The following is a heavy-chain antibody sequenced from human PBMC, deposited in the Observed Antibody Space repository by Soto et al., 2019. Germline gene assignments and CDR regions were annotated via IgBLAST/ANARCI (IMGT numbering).Heavy chain of an antibody. CDR2: IYPTYSET. J-gene: IGHJ4*02. CDR3: ARHFSRQSERDY. Sequence: EVHLVQSGAEVKKPGESLRISCKGSGYSFNNYWIGWARQRPGKGLEWLGSIYPTYSETRYSPSLQGQVTVSADKSIPTAYLECGSLRASDPAIYYCARHFSRQSERDYWGQGTQVTVSS. CDR1: GYSFNNYW. V-gene: IGHV5-51*01.